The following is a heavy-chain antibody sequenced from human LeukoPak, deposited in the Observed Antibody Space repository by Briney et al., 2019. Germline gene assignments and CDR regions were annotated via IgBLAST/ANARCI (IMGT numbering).Heavy chain of an antibody. Sequence: PSETLSLTCTVSGGSISSGGYYWSWVRQPPGKGLEWIGDIYYSGSTNYNPSLKSRVAISVDTSKNHFSLKLNSVTAADTAVYYCARGVSIGWPPDAFDIWGQGKMVTVSS. J-gene: IGHJ3*02. D-gene: IGHD6-19*01. V-gene: IGHV4-61*03. CDR3: ARGVSIGWPPDAFDI. CDR2: IYYSGST. CDR1: GGSISSGGYY.